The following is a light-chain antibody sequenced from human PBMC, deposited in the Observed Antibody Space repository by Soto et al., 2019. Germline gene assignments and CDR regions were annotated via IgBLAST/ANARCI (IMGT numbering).Light chain of an antibody. CDR3: QQYGASPKWT. CDR2: GAS. J-gene: IGKJ1*01. Sequence: ELVMTQSPATLSVSPGERTTLSCRTSQIVSSNLAWYQQKPGQAPRLLIYGASRRATGIPDRFSGSGSGTDFTLTISGLEPEDCAVYYCQQYGASPKWTFGQGTKVDIK. V-gene: IGKV3-20*01. CDR1: QIVSSN.